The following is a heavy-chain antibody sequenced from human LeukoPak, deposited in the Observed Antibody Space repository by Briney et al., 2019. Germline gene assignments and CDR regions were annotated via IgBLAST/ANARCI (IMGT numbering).Heavy chain of an antibody. CDR3: ARYTTDRTENDY. J-gene: IGHJ4*02. CDR2: ISGSGGST. Sequence: GGSLRLSCAASGFTSSSYAMSWVRQAPGKGLEWVSGISGSGGSTYYADSVKGRFTISRDNSKNTLYLQMTSLRAEDTALYYCARYTTDRTENDYWGQGTLVTVSS. CDR1: GFTSSSYA. D-gene: IGHD1-1*01. V-gene: IGHV3-23*01.